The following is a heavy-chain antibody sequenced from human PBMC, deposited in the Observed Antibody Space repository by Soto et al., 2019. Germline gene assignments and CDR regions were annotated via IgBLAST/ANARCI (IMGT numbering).Heavy chain of an antibody. V-gene: IGHV4-39*01. CDR1: GESISSSSYY. D-gene: IGHD2-21*02. CDR3: ARQRTTVVTQAYFDH. Sequence: PSETLSLTCIVSGESISSSSYYWGWIRQPPGKGLERIGSIYYSGRIYYNPSFKSRVTISIDTSKNQFSLKLSSVTATDTAVYYCARQRTTVVTQAYFDHWGQGALVTVSS. J-gene: IGHJ4*02. CDR2: IYYSGRI.